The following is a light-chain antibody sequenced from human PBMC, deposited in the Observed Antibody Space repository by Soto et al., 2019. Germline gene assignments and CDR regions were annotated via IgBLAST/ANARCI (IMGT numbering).Light chain of an antibody. J-gene: IGKJ1*01. CDR3: QKYGSLSWK. Sequence: EVVFAHSPFALSLSPVERATLSFMASQTVGTTYLAWYQHKPGQAPRLLIYGASTRATGIPDRFSGSRSGTDFTLTISRLEPEDFAVYYCQKYGSLSWKFGQGTKVDIK. CDR1: QTVGTTY. V-gene: IGKV3-20*01. CDR2: GAS.